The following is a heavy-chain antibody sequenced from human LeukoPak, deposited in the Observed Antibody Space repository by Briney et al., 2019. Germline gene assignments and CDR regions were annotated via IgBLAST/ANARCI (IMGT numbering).Heavy chain of an antibody. V-gene: IGHV3-7*01. D-gene: IGHD2-8*02. CDR2: TNQDGSEK. CDR1: GFTFRNYW. Sequence: PGGSLRLSRVASGFTFRNYWMSWVRLAPGKGLEWVANTNQDGSEKYYLDSVKGRFTISRDNAKNSLYLQMNSLRAEDTAVYYCARELVVGPAEYFQDWGQGTLVTVSS. J-gene: IGHJ1*01. CDR3: ARELVVGPAEYFQD.